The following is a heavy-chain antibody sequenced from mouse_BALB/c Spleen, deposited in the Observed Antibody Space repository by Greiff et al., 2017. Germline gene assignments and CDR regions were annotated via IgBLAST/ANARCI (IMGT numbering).Heavy chain of an antibody. Sequence: ESGPGLVKPSQSLSLTCSVTGYSITSGYYWNWIRQFPGNKLEWMGYISYDGSNNYNPSLKNRISITRDTSKNQFFLKLNSVTTEDTATYYCARDPAGYYRYDGPWFAYWGQGTLVTVSA. V-gene: IGHV3-6*02. J-gene: IGHJ3*01. CDR1: GYSITSGYY. D-gene: IGHD2-14*01. CDR3: ARDPAGYYRYDGPWFAY. CDR2: ISYDGSN.